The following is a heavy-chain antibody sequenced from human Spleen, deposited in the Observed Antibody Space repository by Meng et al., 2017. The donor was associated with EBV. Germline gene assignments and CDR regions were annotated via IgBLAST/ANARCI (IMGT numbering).Heavy chain of an antibody. J-gene: IGHJ4*02. D-gene: IGHD4-17*01. CDR3: ARAAATVDF. CDR2: ISPHNDDT. V-gene: IGHV1-18*01. Sequence: QVQLVQCGSEVQKPGASVKVSCKTSGYPFTSYGISWVRQAPGQGLEWMGWISPHNDDTNYAQNLQGRLTMTKDTSTSTAYMELRSLRSDDTAVYYCARAAATVDFWGQGTLVTVSS. CDR1: GYPFTSYG.